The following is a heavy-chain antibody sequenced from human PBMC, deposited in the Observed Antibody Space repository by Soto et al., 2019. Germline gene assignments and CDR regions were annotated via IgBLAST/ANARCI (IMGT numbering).Heavy chain of an antibody. J-gene: IGHJ4*02. V-gene: IGHV3-30*18. D-gene: IGHD3-10*01. CDR1: GFTFSSYG. Sequence: GGSLRLSCAASGFTFSSYGMHWVRQAPGKGLEWVAVISYDGSNKYYADSVKGRFTISRDNSKNTLYLQMNSLRAEDTAVYYCAKGYLLWLGQPNDYWGQGTLVTVSS. CDR2: ISYDGSNK. CDR3: AKGYLLWLGQPNDY.